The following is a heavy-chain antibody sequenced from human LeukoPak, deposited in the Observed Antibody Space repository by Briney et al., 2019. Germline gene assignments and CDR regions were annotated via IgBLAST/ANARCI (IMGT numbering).Heavy chain of an antibody. J-gene: IGHJ4*02. CDR1: GGSISSTSYY. Sequence: NPSETLSLTCTASGGSISSTSYYWGWIRQPPGKGLEWIGSIYYTGNTYYNPSLRSRVTISVDTSKNQFSLKLSSATAADTAVYYCAREGEDYDFWSDYPVVWGQGTLVTVSS. CDR3: AREGEDYDFWSDYPVV. CDR2: IYYTGNT. V-gene: IGHV4-39*02. D-gene: IGHD3-3*01.